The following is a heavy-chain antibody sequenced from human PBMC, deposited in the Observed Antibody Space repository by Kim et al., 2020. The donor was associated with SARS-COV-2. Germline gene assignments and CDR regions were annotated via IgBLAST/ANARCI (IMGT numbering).Heavy chain of an antibody. J-gene: IGHJ4*02. D-gene: IGHD3-10*01. CDR1: GGSISSSNW. Sequence: SETLSLTCAVSGGSISSSNWWSWVRQPPGKGLEWIGEIYHSGSTNYNPSLKSRVTISVDKSKNQFSLKLSSVTAAATAVYYCARESRITMVQGVISSKGIGAWGQGTLVTVSS. CDR3: ARESRITMVQGVISSKGIGA. V-gene: IGHV4-4*02. CDR2: IYHSGST.